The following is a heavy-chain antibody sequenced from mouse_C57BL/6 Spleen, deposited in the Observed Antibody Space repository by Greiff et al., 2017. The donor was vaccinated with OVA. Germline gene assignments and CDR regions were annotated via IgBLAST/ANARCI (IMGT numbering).Heavy chain of an antibody. CDR3: ARDGLYGRGYFDV. J-gene: IGHJ1*03. D-gene: IGHD1-2*01. CDR1: GYTFTDYN. CDR2: INPNNGGT. Sequence: EVQLQQSGPELVKPGASVKIPCKASGYTFTDYNMDWVKQSHGKSLEWIGDINPNNGGTIYNQKFKGKATLTVDKSSSTAYMELRSLTSEDTAVYYCARDGLYGRGYFDVWGTGTTVTVSS. V-gene: IGHV1-18*01.